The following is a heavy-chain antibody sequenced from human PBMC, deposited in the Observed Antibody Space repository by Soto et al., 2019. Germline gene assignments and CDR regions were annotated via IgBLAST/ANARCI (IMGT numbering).Heavy chain of an antibody. CDR3: ARDREDVVVVAATQIEYYYYYYMDV. J-gene: IGHJ6*03. V-gene: IGHV3-33*01. CDR2: IWYDGSNK. D-gene: IGHD2-15*01. Sequence: GGSLRLSCAASGFTFSSYGMHWVRQAPGKGLEWVAVIWYDGSNKYYADSVKGRFTISRDNSKNTLYLQMNGLRAEDTAVYYCARDREDVVVVAATQIEYYYYYYMDVWGKGTTVTVSS. CDR1: GFTFSSYG.